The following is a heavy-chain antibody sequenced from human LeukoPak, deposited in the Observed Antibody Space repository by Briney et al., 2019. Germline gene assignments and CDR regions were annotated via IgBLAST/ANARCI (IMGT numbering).Heavy chain of an antibody. CDR3: ARGNMYYYYYMDV. J-gene: IGHJ6*03. CDR1: GGTFSSYA. Sequence: SVKVSCKASGGTFSSYAISWVRQAPGQGLEWMGGIIPIFGTANYAQKFQGRVTVTTDESTSTAYMELSSLRSEDTAVYYCARGNMYYYYYMDVWGQGTTVTVSS. V-gene: IGHV1-69*05. D-gene: IGHD1/OR15-1a*01. CDR2: IIPIFGTA.